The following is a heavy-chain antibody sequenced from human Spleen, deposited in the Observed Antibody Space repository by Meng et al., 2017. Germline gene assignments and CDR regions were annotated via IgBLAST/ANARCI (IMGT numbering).Heavy chain of an antibody. D-gene: IGHD6-19*01. V-gene: IGHV2-5*01. J-gene: IGHJ4*02. CDR2: IYWNDDK. CDR3: AHRGIAVAAYDY. Sequence: QITLKESGPTLVKPTQTLTLTCTFSGFSLSTSGVGVGWIRQPPGKALQWLALIYWNDDKRYSPSLKSRLTITKDTSKNQVVLSMTNMDPVDTATYYCAHRGIAVAAYDYWGQGTLVTVSS. CDR1: GFSLSTSGVG.